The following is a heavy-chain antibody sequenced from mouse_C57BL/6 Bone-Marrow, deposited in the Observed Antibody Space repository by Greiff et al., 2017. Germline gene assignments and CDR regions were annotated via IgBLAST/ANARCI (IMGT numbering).Heavy chain of an antibody. CDR2: INPNYGTT. CDR1: GYSFTDYN. D-gene: IGHD2-4*01. J-gene: IGHJ4*01. Sequence: EVQLQQSGPELVKPGASVKISCKASGYSFTDYNMNWVKQSNGKSLEWIGLINPNYGTTSYNQKFKGKATLTVDQSSSTAYMQINSLTSEDSAVYYWAMGYEYDYAMDYWGQGTSVTVSS. V-gene: IGHV1-39*01. CDR3: AMGYEYDYAMDY.